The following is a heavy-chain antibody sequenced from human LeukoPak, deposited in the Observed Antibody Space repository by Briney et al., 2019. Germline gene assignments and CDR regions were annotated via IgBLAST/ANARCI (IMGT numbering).Heavy chain of an antibody. V-gene: IGHV3-23*01. D-gene: IGHD6-13*01. CDR1: GFTFSSYA. Sequence: PGGSLRLSRAASGFTFSSYAMSWVRQAPGKGLEWVSGISGSGTSTYYADSVKGRLTISRDNSKNTLYLQMNSQRAEDTAVYYCAKVHLGGYSSSYYDLSYFDYWGQGTLVTVSS. CDR3: AKVHLGGYSSSYYDLSYFDY. J-gene: IGHJ4*02. CDR2: ISGSGTST.